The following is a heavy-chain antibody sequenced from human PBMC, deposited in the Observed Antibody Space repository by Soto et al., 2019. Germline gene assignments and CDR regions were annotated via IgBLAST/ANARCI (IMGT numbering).Heavy chain of an antibody. CDR2: ISGSGGST. Sequence: GGSLRLSCAASGFTFSSYAMSWVRQAPGKGLEWVSAISGSGGSTYYADSVKGRFTISRDNSKNTLYLQMNSLRAEDTAVYYCAKVLRYFDWSQYFDYWGQGTLVTVSS. V-gene: IGHV3-23*01. J-gene: IGHJ4*02. D-gene: IGHD3-9*01. CDR3: AKVLRYFDWSQYFDY. CDR1: GFTFSSYA.